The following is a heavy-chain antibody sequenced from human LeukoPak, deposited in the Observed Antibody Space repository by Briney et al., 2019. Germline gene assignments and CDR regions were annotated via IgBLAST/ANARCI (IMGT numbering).Heavy chain of an antibody. J-gene: IGHJ4*02. CDR1: GGSFSGYY. V-gene: IGHV4-34*01. D-gene: IGHD3-22*01. CDR3: ARGPSERYYESSGYYYFDY. Sequence: SETLSLTCAVYGGSFSGYYWTWIRQPPGKGPEWIGEINYSGRTNYNPSLKSRVTISVDTSRNQFSLKVSSVTAADTTVYYCARGPSERYYESSGYYYFDYWGQGTLVTVSS. CDR2: INYSGRT.